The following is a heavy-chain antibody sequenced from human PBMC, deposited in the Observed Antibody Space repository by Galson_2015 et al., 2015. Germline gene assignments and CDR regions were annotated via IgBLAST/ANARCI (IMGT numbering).Heavy chain of an antibody. CDR1: GFTFSSYA. CDR2: ISSSGRNT. V-gene: IGHV3-23*01. Sequence: ALRLSCAASGFTFSSYAMSWVRQAPGKGLEWVSGISSSGRNTDYADPVKGRFTISRDNSKNTLYLQMNSLTAEDTALYYCAKLGDYSSTLCYFDYWGQGTLVAVSS. D-gene: IGHD2-2*01. J-gene: IGHJ4*02. CDR3: AKLGDYSSTLCYFDY.